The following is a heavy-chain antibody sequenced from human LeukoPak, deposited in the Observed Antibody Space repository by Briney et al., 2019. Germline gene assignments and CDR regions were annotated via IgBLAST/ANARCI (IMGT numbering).Heavy chain of an antibody. D-gene: IGHD3-3*01. CDR1: GFTVSSKY. Sequence: GGSLRLSCAASGFTVSSKYMSWVRQAPGKGLEWVSVIYSGGGTYYADSVKGRFTISRDNSKNTLYLQMNSLRAEDTAVYYCARAGDFWSGYTPFDYWGQGTLVTVSS. CDR3: ARAGDFWSGYTPFDY. CDR2: IYSGGGT. V-gene: IGHV3-53*05. J-gene: IGHJ4*02.